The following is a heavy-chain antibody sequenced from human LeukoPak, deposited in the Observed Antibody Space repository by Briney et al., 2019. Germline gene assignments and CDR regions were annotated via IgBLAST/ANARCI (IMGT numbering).Heavy chain of an antibody. Sequence: GGSLRLSCAASGFTFSDYAMHWVRQAPGKGLEWVADISYDGRNKYYADSVKGRLTISRDNSKSTLYLQMNSLRAEDTATYYCARSPYYDILAGFYYYFDHWGQGTLVTVSS. CDR1: GFTFSDYA. CDR3: ARSPYYDILAGFYYYFDH. J-gene: IGHJ4*02. D-gene: IGHD3-9*01. V-gene: IGHV3-30*04. CDR2: ISYDGRNK.